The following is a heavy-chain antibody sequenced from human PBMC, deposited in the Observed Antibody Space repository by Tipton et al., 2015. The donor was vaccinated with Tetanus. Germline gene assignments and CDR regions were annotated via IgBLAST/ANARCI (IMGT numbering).Heavy chain of an antibody. D-gene: IGHD3-10*01. CDR2: IYHSGST. CDR3: ARGGWHYYGSGTPEDP. J-gene: IGHJ5*02. CDR1: GGSISSSNW. Sequence: SLRLSCAVSGGSISSSNWWSWVRQPPGKGLEWIGEIYHSGSTNYNPSLKSRVTISVDKSKNQFSLKLSSVTAADTAVYYCARGGWHYYGSGTPEDPWGQGTLVTVSS. V-gene: IGHV4-4*02.